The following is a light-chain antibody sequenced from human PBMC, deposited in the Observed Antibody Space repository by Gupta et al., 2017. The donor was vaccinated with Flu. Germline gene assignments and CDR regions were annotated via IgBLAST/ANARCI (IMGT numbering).Light chain of an antibody. V-gene: IGKV4-1*01. J-gene: IGKJ4*01. CDR1: QSGLYSTTNQNY. CDR2: WAS. Sequence: SPGERATTNCKTSQSGLYSTTNQNYLDWYQQKPGQPPKLLIDWASTRASGVPDRISGSGSDTDFTLTISSVQAEDVAVYFCLQAHSNPLTFGGGTKVEIQ. CDR3: LQAHSNPLT.